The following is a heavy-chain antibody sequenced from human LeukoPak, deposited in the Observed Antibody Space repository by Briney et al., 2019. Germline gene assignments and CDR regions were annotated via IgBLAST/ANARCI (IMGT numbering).Heavy chain of an antibody. J-gene: IGHJ4*02. V-gene: IGHV3-21*01. Sequence: GGSLRLSCAASGFTFSTYSMNWVRQAPGKGLEWVSAISSSSTYIYYADSVKGRNTITRDNAKNSLYLQMNSLRAEDTAVYYCARLRYDYVWGSYRSYYFDFWGQGTLVTVSS. CDR1: GFTFSTYS. CDR2: ISSSSTYI. CDR3: ARLRYDYVWGSYRSYYFDF. D-gene: IGHD3-16*02.